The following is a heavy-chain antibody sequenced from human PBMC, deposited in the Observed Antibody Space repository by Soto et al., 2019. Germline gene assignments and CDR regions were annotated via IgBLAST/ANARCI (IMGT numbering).Heavy chain of an antibody. CDR1: GFTFSDYG. Sequence: GGSLRLSCVMSGFTFSDYGMHWVRQAPGKGLEWVSVMCDDGNNTFYADSVKGRFTISRDNSKNTLSLQMNSLRAEDIAVYYCAKSGQSSWANMDVWGQGTTVTVSS. CDR2: MCDDGNNT. CDR3: AKSGQSSWANMDV. J-gene: IGHJ6*02. D-gene: IGHD2-2*01. V-gene: IGHV3-33*06.